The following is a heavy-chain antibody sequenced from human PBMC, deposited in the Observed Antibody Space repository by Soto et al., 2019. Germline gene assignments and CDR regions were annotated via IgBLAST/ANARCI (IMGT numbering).Heavy chain of an antibody. CDR3: ASTAMAIFDY. CDR2: INHSGST. V-gene: IGHV4-34*01. D-gene: IGHD5-18*01. CDR1: GGSFSGYY. Sequence: SETLSLTCAVYGGSFSGYYWSWIRQPPGKGLEWIGEINHSGSTNYNPSLKSRVTISVDTSKNQFSLKLSSVTAADTAVYYCASTAMAIFDYWRQGTLVTVSS. J-gene: IGHJ4*02.